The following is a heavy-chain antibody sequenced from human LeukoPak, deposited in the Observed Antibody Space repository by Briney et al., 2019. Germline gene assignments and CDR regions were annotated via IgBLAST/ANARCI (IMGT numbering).Heavy chain of an antibody. Sequence: GGSLRLSCAASGFTFSSYAMHWVRQAPGKGLEWVAVISYDGSNKYYADSVKGRFTISRDNSKNTLYLQMNSLRAEDTAVYYCARDLSGYSGYVHYWGQGTLVTVSS. CDR1: GFTFSSYA. CDR2: ISYDGSNK. D-gene: IGHD1-26*01. J-gene: IGHJ4*02. V-gene: IGHV3-30-3*01. CDR3: ARDLSGYSGYVHY.